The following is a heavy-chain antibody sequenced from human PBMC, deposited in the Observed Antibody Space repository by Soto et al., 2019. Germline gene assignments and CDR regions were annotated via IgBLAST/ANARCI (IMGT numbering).Heavy chain of an antibody. D-gene: IGHD2-21*02. CDR1: GFTFSSYG. CDR2: ISYDGSNK. Sequence: PXGSLKLSCAASGFTFSSYGMHWVRQAPGKGLEWVAVISYDGSNKYYADSVKGRFTISRDNPKNTLYLQMNSLRAEDTAVYYCAKEPRPAYCGGDCPIWSGYWGQGTLVTVSS. V-gene: IGHV3-30*18. J-gene: IGHJ4*02. CDR3: AKEPRPAYCGGDCPIWSGY.